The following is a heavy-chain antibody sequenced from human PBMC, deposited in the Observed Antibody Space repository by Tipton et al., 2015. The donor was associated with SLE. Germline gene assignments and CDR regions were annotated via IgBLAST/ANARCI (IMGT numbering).Heavy chain of an antibody. CDR1: GYSFPNYW. V-gene: IGHV5-51*03. D-gene: IGHD2-15*01. CDR2: MHPGDSDT. CDR3: ARRGVAHAFDI. J-gene: IGHJ3*02. Sequence: QLVQSGAEVKNPGESLKISCKGSGYSFPNYWIGWVRQMPGKGLEWVGIMHPGDSDTRYRPSFQGQVTVSADKSISTAYLQWRSLKASDTAMYYCARRGVAHAFDIWGQGTMVIVSS.